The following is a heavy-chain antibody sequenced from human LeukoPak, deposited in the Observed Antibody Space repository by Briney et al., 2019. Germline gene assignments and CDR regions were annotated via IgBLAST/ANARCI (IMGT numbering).Heavy chain of an antibody. CDR2: INGDGSTT. Sequence: GESLRLSCVASGFSFSSYWMYWVRHAPGKGLVVVYRINGDGSTTHYADSVKGRFTISRDNAKNTLYLQMNNLRAEDTAVYYCARAHHNYYGGCYDHWGRGTLVTVSS. CDR1: GFSFSSYW. D-gene: IGHD4-23*01. V-gene: IGHV3-74*01. J-gene: IGHJ4*02. CDR3: ARAHHNYYGGCYDH.